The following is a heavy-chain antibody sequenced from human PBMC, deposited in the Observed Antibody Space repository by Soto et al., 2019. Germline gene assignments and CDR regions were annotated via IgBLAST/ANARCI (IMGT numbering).Heavy chain of an antibody. D-gene: IGHD2-8*02. CDR3: ARDERTIANTGTGALDI. J-gene: IGHJ3*02. CDR1: GYIFSTLG. Sequence: QVQLVQSGFEVKKPGASVKVSCKTSGYIFSTLGITWVRQAPGQGLEWLGWISPYNGNTNYAQSLQGRVTMTTDTSTSTAYMELRSLRSDDTAVYYCARDERTIANTGTGALDIWGQGTMVTVSS. CDR2: ISPYNGNT. V-gene: IGHV1-18*01.